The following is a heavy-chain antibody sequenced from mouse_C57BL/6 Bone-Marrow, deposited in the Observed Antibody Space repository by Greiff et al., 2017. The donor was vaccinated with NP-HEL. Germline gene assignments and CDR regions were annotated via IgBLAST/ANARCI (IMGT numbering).Heavy chain of an antibody. CDR3: ASDGYYGNSVQFAF. J-gene: IGHJ3*01. D-gene: IGHD2-1*01. CDR1: GYSFTGYY. Sequence: VQLQQSGPELVKPGASVKISCKASGYSFTGYYMHWVKQSHGNILDWIGYIYPYNGVSSYNQKFKGKATLTVDKSSSTAYMEIRSLTSEDSAVYYFASDGYYGNSVQFAFWDRGTLVTVSA. CDR2: IYPYNGVS. V-gene: IGHV1-31*01.